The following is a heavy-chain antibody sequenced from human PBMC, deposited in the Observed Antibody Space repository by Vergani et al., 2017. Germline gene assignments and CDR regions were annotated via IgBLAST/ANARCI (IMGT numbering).Heavy chain of an antibody. J-gene: IGHJ5*02. Sequence: QITLKESGPTMVKPTQTLTLTCTFSGFSLSTSGVGVGWIRQPPGKALEWLPLIYWDEDKRYSPSLKSRLTITKDTSKTQVVRTMTNMDPVDTATYYCAHRRRYYGSGSPITWGQGTLVTVSS. CDR2: IYWDEDK. CDR3: AHRRRYYGSGSPIT. CDR1: GFSLSTSGVG. V-gene: IGHV2-5*02. D-gene: IGHD3-10*01.